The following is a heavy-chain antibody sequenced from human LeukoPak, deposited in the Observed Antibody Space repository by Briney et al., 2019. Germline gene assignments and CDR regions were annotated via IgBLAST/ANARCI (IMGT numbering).Heavy chain of an antibody. CDR1: GGSISGSSYY. V-gene: IGHV4-39*01. J-gene: IGHJ4*02. CDR2: IYYSGST. D-gene: IGHD6-19*01. Sequence: SETLSLTCTVSGGSISGSSYYWGWIRQPPGKGLEWIGSIYYSGSTYYNPSLKSRVTISVDTSRNQFSLKLSSVTATDTAVYYCARHSYSSGWEFDYWGQGTLVTVSS. CDR3: ARHSYSSGWEFDY.